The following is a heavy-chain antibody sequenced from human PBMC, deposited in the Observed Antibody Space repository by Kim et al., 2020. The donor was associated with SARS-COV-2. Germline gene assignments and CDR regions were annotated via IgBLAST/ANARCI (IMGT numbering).Heavy chain of an antibody. CDR2: ST. V-gene: IGHV4-4*07. CDR3: ARGWATTYDY. Sequence: STNCNPSHKSRGTMSVDISKNQSSLQLSSVTAADTAVYYCARGWATTYDYWGQGTLVTVSS. J-gene: IGHJ4*02. D-gene: IGHD1-26*01.